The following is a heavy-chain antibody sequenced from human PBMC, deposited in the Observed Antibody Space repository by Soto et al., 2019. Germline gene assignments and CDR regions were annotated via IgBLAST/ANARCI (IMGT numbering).Heavy chain of an antibody. Sequence: EVQLVESGGGLVQPGGSLRLSCVDSGFTFSSYAMNWVRQTPGKGLQWVSAISGSGGNTYYADSVKGRFTISRDNSKNTLYLQMNGLTVEDTAMYYCAKEPTAVDPRDLFGGNPPADYWGQGTLVTVSS. CDR3: AKEPTAVDPRDLFGGNPPADY. CDR2: ISGSGGNT. D-gene: IGHD2-15*01. CDR1: GFTFSSYA. V-gene: IGHV3-23*04. J-gene: IGHJ4*02.